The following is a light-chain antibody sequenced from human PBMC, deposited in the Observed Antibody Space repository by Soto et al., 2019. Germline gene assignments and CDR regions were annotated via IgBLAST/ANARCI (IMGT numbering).Light chain of an antibody. J-gene: IGKJ1*01. CDR3: QQLNTCPPT. CDR1: QGISSY. CDR2: TAA. Sequence: IQLTQSPASLSASVGERATITCRASQGISSYLAWYQQKPREATKLMNCTAASLQSGVPSRCSGGRSATDFALTISSLQPEDFATYCYQQLNTCPPTFGQGTKVDI. V-gene: IGKV1-9*01.